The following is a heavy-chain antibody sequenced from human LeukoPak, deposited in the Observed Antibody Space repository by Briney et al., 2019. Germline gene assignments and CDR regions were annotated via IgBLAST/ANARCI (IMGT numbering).Heavy chain of an antibody. Sequence: GGSLRLSCAASGFTASSNYVSWVRQAPGKGLEWVSVIYSGGNAYYGDSVKGRFTVSRDNSKNTQYLQMNSLSSEDTAVYYCSTTAYYSGSGTFQHWGQGTLVAVSS. J-gene: IGHJ1*01. CDR1: GFTASSNY. V-gene: IGHV3-66*02. CDR2: IYSGGNA. CDR3: STTAYYSGSGTFQH. D-gene: IGHD3-10*01.